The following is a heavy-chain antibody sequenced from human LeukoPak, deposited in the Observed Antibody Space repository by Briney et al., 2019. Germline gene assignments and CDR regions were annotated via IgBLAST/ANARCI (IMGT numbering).Heavy chain of an antibody. Sequence: GRSLRLSCAASGFTFSSYGMHWVRQAPGKGLEWVAVVWYDGSNKYYADSVKGRFTISRDNSKNTLYLQMNSLRAEDTAMYYCARDQIYYDSSGYLVYWGQGTLVTVSS. CDR2: VWYDGSNK. J-gene: IGHJ4*02. V-gene: IGHV3-33*01. D-gene: IGHD3-22*01. CDR1: GFTFSSYG. CDR3: ARDQIYYDSSGYLVY.